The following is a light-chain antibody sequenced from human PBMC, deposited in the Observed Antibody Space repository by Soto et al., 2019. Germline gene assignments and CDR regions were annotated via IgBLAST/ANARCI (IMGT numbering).Light chain of an antibody. CDR2: EGT. Sequence: QSVLTQPASVSESPGQSITISCTGTSSDVGNYNVVSWYQHHPGRAPKVLIYEGTKRPSGVSNRFSGSTSGNVASLTISGLQAEDEANYYCCSYAGSDTYVFGTGTKATVL. CDR1: SSDVGNYNV. J-gene: IGLJ1*01. CDR3: CSYAGSDTYV. V-gene: IGLV2-23*01.